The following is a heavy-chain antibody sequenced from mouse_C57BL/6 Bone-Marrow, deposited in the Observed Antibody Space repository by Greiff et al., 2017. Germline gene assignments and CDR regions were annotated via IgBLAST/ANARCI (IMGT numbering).Heavy chain of an antibody. CDR3: ASLYSNYALFAY. CDR2: ISDGGSYT. CDR1: GFTFSSYA. J-gene: IGHJ3*01. D-gene: IGHD2-5*01. Sequence: EVHLVESGGGLVKPGGSLKLSCAASGFTFSSYAMSWVRQTPEKRLEWVATISDGGSYTYYPDNVKGRFTISRDNAKNNLYLQMSHLKSEDTAMYYCASLYSNYALFAYWGQGTLVTVSA. V-gene: IGHV5-4*01.